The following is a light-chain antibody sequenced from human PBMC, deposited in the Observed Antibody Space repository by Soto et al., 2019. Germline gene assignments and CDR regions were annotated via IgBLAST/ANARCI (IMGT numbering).Light chain of an antibody. Sequence: EIVMTQSPATLSVSPGERATLSCRASQSVRTDLAWYQQKPGQPPRLLIYAASTRATGVPARFSGSGSGTEFTLTIGSLLSEDFAVYSCQQYNNWPLTFGGGTKVDIK. CDR3: QQYNNWPLT. CDR1: QSVRTD. V-gene: IGKV3-15*01. J-gene: IGKJ4*01. CDR2: AAS.